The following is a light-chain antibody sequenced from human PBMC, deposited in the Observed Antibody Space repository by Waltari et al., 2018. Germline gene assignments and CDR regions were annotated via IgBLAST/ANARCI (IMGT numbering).Light chain of an antibody. J-gene: IGKJ4*01. CDR1: QSVSPN. CDR3: LQTYSTPLT. CDR2: GAS. V-gene: IGKV3-15*01. Sequence: EIVLTQSPATLSVSPGETATLSCRASQSVSPNLAWYQQKPGQTPRLLISGASTRATGIPARFSGSWSGTEFTLTISSLQSEDFATYYCLQTYSTPLTFGGGTNVDIK.